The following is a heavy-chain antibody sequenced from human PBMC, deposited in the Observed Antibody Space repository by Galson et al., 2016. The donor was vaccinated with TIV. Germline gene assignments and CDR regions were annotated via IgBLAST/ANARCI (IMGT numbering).Heavy chain of an antibody. CDR1: GFTFSKFD. D-gene: IGHD7-27*01. CDR3: VRARSLTDLAARPGDDAFDF. V-gene: IGHV3-13*01. CDR2: IGTTADT. Sequence: SLRLSCAGSGFTFSKFDIHWVRQTTGDGLEWVSGIGTTADTYYSKSVKGRFTISRDNGPNSVYLQMNILRPGDTAMYYCVRARSLTDLAARPGDDAFDFWGRGTIVTV. J-gene: IGHJ3*01.